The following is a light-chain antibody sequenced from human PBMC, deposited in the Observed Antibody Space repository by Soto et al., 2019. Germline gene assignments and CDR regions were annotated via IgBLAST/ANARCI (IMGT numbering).Light chain of an antibody. V-gene: IGLV2-14*01. CDR1: RSDVGTYKY. Sequence: QSALTQPASVSGSPGQSITISCTGTRSDVGTYKYVSWYQQYPGKVPKLIIFDVNKRPAGISDRFSGSKSGNTASLTISGLQVEDDADYYCCSYTTTNSYVFGTGTKLTVL. CDR2: DVN. J-gene: IGLJ1*01. CDR3: CSYTTTNSYV.